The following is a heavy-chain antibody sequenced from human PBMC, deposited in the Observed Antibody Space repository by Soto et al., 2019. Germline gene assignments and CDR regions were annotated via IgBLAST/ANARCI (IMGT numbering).Heavy chain of an antibody. Sequence: ASVKVSCKASGYIFTGYYMHWVRQAPGQGLEWMGWINPNSGDTNYTQKFQGSVTMTRDTSISTPYMELSRLRSDDTAVYYCATSRISIAVAGETEYYFDYWGQGTLVTVSS. J-gene: IGHJ4*02. CDR3: ATSRISIAVAGETEYYFDY. D-gene: IGHD6-19*01. CDR2: INPNSGDT. V-gene: IGHV1-2*04. CDR1: GYIFTGYY.